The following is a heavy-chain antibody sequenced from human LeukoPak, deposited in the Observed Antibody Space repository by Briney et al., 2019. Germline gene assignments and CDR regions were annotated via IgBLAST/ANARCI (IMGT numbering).Heavy chain of an antibody. Sequence: GRSLRLSCAASGFTFYDYAMHWVRQAPGKGLEWVSGISWNSGSIGYADSVKGRFTISRDNAKNSLYLQMNSLRAEDTALYYCAKDKNRWLVNSRFDPWGQGTLVTVSS. J-gene: IGHJ5*02. V-gene: IGHV3-9*01. D-gene: IGHD6-19*01. CDR1: GFTFYDYA. CDR2: ISWNSGSI. CDR3: AKDKNRWLVNSRFDP.